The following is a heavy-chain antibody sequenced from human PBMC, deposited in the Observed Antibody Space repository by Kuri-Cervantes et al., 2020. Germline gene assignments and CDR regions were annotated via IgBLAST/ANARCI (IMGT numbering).Heavy chain of an antibody. J-gene: IGHJ6*04. D-gene: IGHD2-15*01. CDR3: AREYSHNMDV. Sequence: GESLKISCAASGFTFSSYWMHWVRQAPGKGLVWVSRINSDGSSTSYADSVKGRFTISRDNAKKSLYLQMNSLRVEDTAVYYCAREYSHNMDVWGKGTAVTVSS. CDR1: GFTFSSYW. V-gene: IGHV3-74*01. CDR2: INSDGSST.